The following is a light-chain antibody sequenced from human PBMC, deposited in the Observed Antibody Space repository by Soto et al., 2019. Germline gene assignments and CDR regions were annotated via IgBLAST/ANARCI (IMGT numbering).Light chain of an antibody. CDR1: SSNIGNNY. J-gene: IGLJ2*01. CDR2: DNN. Sequence: QSVLTQPPSVSAAPGQKVTISCSGSSSNIGNNYVSWYQQLPGTAPKLLIYDNNKRPSASPDRFSGSKSGTSATLGITGLQTGDEADYYCGTWDSSLSAVVFGGGTKVTVL. V-gene: IGLV1-51*01. CDR3: GTWDSSLSAVV.